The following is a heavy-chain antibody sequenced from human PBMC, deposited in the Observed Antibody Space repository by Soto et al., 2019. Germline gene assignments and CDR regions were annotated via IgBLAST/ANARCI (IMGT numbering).Heavy chain of an antibody. J-gene: IGHJ4*02. D-gene: IGHD4-17*01. Sequence: PSETLSLTCTVSGGSISRYYWNWIRQHPGKGLEWIGYIYYSGSTNYNPSLKSRVTISVDTSKNQFSLKLSSVTAAATAVYYCRGLPALWGQGTLVIGSS. CDR3: RGLPAL. CDR2: IYYSGST. CDR1: GGSISRYY. V-gene: IGHV4-59*01.